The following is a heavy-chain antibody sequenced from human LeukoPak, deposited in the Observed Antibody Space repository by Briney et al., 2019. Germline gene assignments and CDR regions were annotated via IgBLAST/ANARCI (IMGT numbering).Heavy chain of an antibody. V-gene: IGHV3-23*01. CDR1: GFTFNSYA. CDR3: AKDRVSFDY. CDR2: VSGSAGST. Sequence: GGSLRLSCAASGFTFNSYAMTWVRQAPGRGLEWVSTVSGSAGSTYYADSVKGRFTISRDNSKNTLYLQMNSLRAEDTAVYYCAKDRVSFDYWGQGTLVTVSS. J-gene: IGHJ4*02. D-gene: IGHD2-8*01.